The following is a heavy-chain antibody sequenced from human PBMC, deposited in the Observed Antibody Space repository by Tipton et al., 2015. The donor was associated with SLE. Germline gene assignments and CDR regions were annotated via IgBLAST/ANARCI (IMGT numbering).Heavy chain of an antibody. CDR1: GVSISSRTYY. CDR2: IYDSGST. V-gene: IGHV4-39*07. D-gene: IGHD3-16*01. Sequence: TLSLTCTVSGVSISSRTYYWGWIRQPPGKGLEWIGTIYDSGSTNYNPSLKSRVTISVDTSKNQFSLKLSSVTAADTAVYYCARDLYDYVWGSRGGGMDVWGQGTTVTVSS. J-gene: IGHJ6*02. CDR3: ARDLYDYVWGSRGGGMDV.